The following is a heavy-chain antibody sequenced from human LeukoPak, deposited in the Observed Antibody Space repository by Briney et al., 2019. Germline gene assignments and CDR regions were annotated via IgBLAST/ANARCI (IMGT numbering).Heavy chain of an antibody. J-gene: IGHJ4*02. CDR2: INPSGTST. CDR3: VNVGFIEVTGTAH. D-gene: IGHD6-19*01. CDR1: GYTFTRYY. V-gene: IGHV1-46*01. Sequence: GASVKVSCKASGYTFTRYYMHWVRQAPGQGLEWMGVINPSGTSTTYAQKFQGRVTMTRDTSTSTVYMELGSLRSEDTAVYYCVNVGFIEVTGTAHWGQGTLVTVSS.